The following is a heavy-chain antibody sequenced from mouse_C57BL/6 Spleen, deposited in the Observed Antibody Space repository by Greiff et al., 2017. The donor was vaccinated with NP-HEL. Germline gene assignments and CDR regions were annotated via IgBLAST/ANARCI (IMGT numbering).Heavy chain of an antibody. V-gene: IGHV1-64*01. CDR3: AREEGDGYPFAY. J-gene: IGHJ3*01. CDR2: IHPNSGST. CDR1: GYTFTSYW. Sequence: QVQLKQPGAELVKPGASVKLSCKASGYTFTSYWMHWVKQRPGQGLEWIGMIHPNSGSTNYNEKFKSKATLTVDKSSSTAYMQLSSLTSEDSAVYYCAREEGDGYPFAYWGQGTLVTVSA. D-gene: IGHD2-3*01.